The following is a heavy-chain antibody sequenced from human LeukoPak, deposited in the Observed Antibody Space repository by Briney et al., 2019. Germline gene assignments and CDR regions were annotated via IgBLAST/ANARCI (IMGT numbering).Heavy chain of an antibody. CDR2: INPSGGST. CDR3: ARAGYSYGLDDAFDI. V-gene: IGHV1-46*01. D-gene: IGHD5-18*01. Sequence: ASVKVSCKASGGTFSSYAISWVRQAPGQGLEWMGIINPSGGSTSYAQKFQGRVTMTRDMSTSTVYMELSSLRSEDTAVYYCARAGYSYGLDDAFDIWGQGTMVTVSS. J-gene: IGHJ3*02. CDR1: GGTFSSYA.